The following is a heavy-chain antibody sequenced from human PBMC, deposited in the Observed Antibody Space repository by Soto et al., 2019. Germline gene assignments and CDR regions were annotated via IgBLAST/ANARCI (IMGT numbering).Heavy chain of an antibody. CDR2: FSWNSGNI. Sequence: ESGGGLVQPGRSLRLSCAASGFKFDDYAMHWVRQAPGKGLEWVAGFSWNSGNIGYADSVKGRLTISRDNAKNSLYLQMNRLRPDDTALYYCAKDRDPGETSDGGEYFDQWGQGTLVTVSS. CDR3: AKDRDPGETSDGGEYFDQ. J-gene: IGHJ4*02. D-gene: IGHD3-16*01. CDR1: GFKFDDYA. V-gene: IGHV3-9*01.